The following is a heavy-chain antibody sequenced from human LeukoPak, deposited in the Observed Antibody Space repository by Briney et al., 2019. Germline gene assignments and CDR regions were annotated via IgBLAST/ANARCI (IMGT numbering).Heavy chain of an antibody. D-gene: IGHD1-26*01. CDR2: ISYDGSNK. J-gene: IGHJ4*02. CDR3: ARDHRELLGLDY. Sequence: GGSLRLSCAASGFTFSSYAMHWVRQAPGKGLEWVAVISYDGSNKYYADSVKGRFTISRDNSKNTLYLQMNSLRAEDTAVYYCARDHRELLGLDYWGQGTLVTASS. V-gene: IGHV3-30*01. CDR1: GFTFSSYA.